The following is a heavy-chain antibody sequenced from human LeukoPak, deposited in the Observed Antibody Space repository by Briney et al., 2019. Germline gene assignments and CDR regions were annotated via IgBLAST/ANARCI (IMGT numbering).Heavy chain of an antibody. J-gene: IGHJ5*02. CDR1: GYTFTSYD. CDR3: ARVLGIAAAGRWGDWFDP. D-gene: IGHD6-13*01. V-gene: IGHV1-8*01. Sequence: ASVKVSCKASGYTFTSYDINWVRQATGQGLEWMGWMNPNSGNTGYAQKFQGRVTMTRNTSISTAYMELSSLRSEDTAVYYCARVLGIAAAGRWGDWFDPWGQGTLVTVSS. CDR2: MNPNSGNT.